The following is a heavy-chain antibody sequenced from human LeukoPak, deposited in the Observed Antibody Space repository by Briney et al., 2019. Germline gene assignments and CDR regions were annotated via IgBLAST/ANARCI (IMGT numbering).Heavy chain of an antibody. CDR2: IYPNSGAT. Sequence: ASVKLSCKASGYTFTGYYMHWVRQAPGQGLEWMGWIYPNSGATQYAQKFQGRVTMTSNTSMSIAYMELSGLRSDDTAVYYCGTLLSNGPFVYWGQGSLVTVSS. CDR1: GYTFTGYY. J-gene: IGHJ4*02. V-gene: IGHV1-2*02. CDR3: GTLLSNGPFVY.